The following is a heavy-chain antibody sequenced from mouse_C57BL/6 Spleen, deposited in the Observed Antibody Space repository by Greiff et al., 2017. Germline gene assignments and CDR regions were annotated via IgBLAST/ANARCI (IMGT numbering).Heavy chain of an antibody. D-gene: IGHD2-5*01. Sequence: QVQLQQPGAELVKPGASVKLSCKASGYTFTSYWMHWVKQRPGRGLEWIGRIDPNSGGTKYNEKFKSKATLTVDKPSSTAYMQLSSLTSEDSAVYYCARGDSNYFTGGYAMDYWGQGTSVTVSS. CDR3: ARGDSNYFTGGYAMDY. CDR2: IDPNSGGT. CDR1: GYTFTSYW. J-gene: IGHJ4*01. V-gene: IGHV1-72*01.